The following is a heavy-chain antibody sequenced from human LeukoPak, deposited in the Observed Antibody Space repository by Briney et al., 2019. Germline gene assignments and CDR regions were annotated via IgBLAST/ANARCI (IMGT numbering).Heavy chain of an antibody. D-gene: IGHD6-19*01. CDR1: GFTFSSYS. V-gene: IGHV3-48*01. CDR2: ISSSSSTI. J-gene: IGHJ4*02. Sequence: GGSLRLSCAASGFTFSSYSMNWVRQAPGKGLEWVSYISSSSSTIYYADSVKGRFTISRDNAKNSLYLQMNSLRAEDTALYYCAKNLGSGWFFPFVSWGQGTLVTVSS. CDR3: AKNLGSGWFFPFVS.